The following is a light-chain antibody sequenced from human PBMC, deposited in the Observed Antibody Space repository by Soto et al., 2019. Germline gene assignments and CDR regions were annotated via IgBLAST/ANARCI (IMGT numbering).Light chain of an antibody. CDR1: SSNIGRNY. Sequence: QSVLTQPPSASGTPGQRVTISCSGSSSNIGRNYVYWYQQLPGTAPKLHIYRNNQRPSGVPDRFSGSKSGTSASLAISGLRSEDEADYYCAAWDDSLSGVVFGGGTKLTVL. V-gene: IGLV1-47*01. CDR3: AAWDDSLSGVV. CDR2: RNN. J-gene: IGLJ2*01.